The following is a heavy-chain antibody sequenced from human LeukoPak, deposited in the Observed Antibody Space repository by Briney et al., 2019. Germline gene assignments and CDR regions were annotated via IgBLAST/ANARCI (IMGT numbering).Heavy chain of an antibody. V-gene: IGHV3-21*01. CDR2: ISSSSSYI. CDR3: ARSQLERAFDY. D-gene: IGHD1-1*01. J-gene: IGHJ4*02. Sequence: GGSLRLSCAASGFTFSSYSMSWVRQAPGKGLEWVSSISSSSSYIYYADSVKGRFTISRDNAKNSLYLQMNSLRAEDTAVYYCARSQLERAFDYWGQGTLVTVSS. CDR1: GFTFSSYS.